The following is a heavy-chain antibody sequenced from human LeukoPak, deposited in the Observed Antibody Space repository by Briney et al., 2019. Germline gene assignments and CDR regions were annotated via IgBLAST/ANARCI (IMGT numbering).Heavy chain of an antibody. J-gene: IGHJ4*02. CDR1: GDSVSSNGAA. V-gene: IGHV6-1*01. Sequence: SQTLSLTCAISGDSVSSNGAAWDWIRQSPSRGLEWLGRTYYRSQQWYSDYAPSVKGRITINADTSQNQFSLHLNSVTPEDTAVYYCGRETDFGVVANWGQGTLVTVSS. D-gene: IGHD3-3*01. CDR3: GRETDFGVVAN. CDR2: TYYRSQQWYS.